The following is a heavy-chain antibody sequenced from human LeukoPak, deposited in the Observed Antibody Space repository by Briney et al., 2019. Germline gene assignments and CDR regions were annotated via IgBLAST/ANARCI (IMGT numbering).Heavy chain of an antibody. CDR1: GYSFTTYW. J-gene: IGHJ4*02. CDR3: ARTYYYGSGAFDY. Sequence: GESLKISCKGFGYSFTTYWIGWVRQMPGKGLEWMGIIYPGDSDTRYSPSFQGQVTISADKSISTAYLQWSSLKASDTAMYYCARTYYYGSGAFDYWGQGTLVTVSS. CDR2: IYPGDSDT. V-gene: IGHV5-51*01. D-gene: IGHD3-10*01.